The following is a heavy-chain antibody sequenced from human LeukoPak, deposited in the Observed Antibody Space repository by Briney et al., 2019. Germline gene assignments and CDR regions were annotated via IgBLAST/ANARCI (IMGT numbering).Heavy chain of an antibody. CDR3: ARDLRELPL. CDR1: GFTFSSYT. J-gene: IGHJ4*02. D-gene: IGHD1-26*01. CDR2: ISSSSNYI. V-gene: IGHV3-21*01. Sequence: PGGSLRLSCAASGFTFSSYTMTWVRQAPGKGLEWVSSISSSSNYIYYADSVKGRFTSSRDNAKNSLYPQMNSLRAEDTAVYYCARDLRELPLWGQGTLVTVSS.